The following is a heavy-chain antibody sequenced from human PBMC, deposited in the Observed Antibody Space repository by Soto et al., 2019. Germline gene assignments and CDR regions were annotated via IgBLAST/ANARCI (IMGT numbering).Heavy chain of an antibody. CDR3: AREPTTAGTLNWFDP. CDR2: VYTSGYS. Sequence: VQLQESGPGLVKPSETLSLICTVSGDSISSDYLSWIRQPAGKGLEWIGRVYTSGYSNSNPSLKSRVTMSVDTSKKQFSLNLSSVTAADTAVYYCAREPTTAGTLNWFDPWGQGTLVTVSS. J-gene: IGHJ5*02. V-gene: IGHV4-4*07. CDR1: GDSISSDY. D-gene: IGHD6-13*01.